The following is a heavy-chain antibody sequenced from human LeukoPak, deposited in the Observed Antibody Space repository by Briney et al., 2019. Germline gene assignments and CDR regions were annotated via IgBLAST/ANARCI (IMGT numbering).Heavy chain of an antibody. D-gene: IGHD6-19*01. J-gene: IGHJ4*02. CDR2: ISYDGSKK. V-gene: IGHV3-30*03. CDR1: GFTFSSYW. Sequence: GGSLRLSCAASGFTFSSYWMSWVRQAPGKGLGWVAVISYDGSKKYYADSVKGRFTISRDNSKNTLYLQMNSLRAEDTAVYYCARARKTVAGTFHRDYYFDYCGQGTLVTVSS. CDR3: ARARKTVAGTFHRDYYFDY.